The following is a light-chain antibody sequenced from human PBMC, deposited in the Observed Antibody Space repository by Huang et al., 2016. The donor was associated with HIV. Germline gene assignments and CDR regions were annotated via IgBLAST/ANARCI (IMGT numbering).Light chain of an antibody. Sequence: DIQMTQSPPSLSASVGDRVTFTCRADQTITKSLNWYQTKPVKAPKPLIYTLSTLESGVPSRFIGSGSGSRFTLNIGNLQPEDFATYYCQQSFSVPRTFG. J-gene: IGKJ1*01. V-gene: IGKV1-39*01. CDR2: TLS. CDR1: QTITKS. CDR3: QQSFSVPRT.